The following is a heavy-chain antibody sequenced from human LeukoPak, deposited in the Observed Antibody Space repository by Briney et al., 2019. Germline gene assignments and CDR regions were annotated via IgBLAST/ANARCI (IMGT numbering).Heavy chain of an antibody. Sequence: GRSLRLSCAASGFTFSSYAMHWVRQAPGKGLEWVAVISYDGSNKYYADSVKGRFTISRDNSKNTLYLQMNSLRAEDTAVYYCAKSKDRWFGEPHSYYFDYWGQGTLVTVSS. J-gene: IGHJ4*02. V-gene: IGHV3-30-3*02. D-gene: IGHD3-10*01. CDR3: AKSKDRWFGEPHSYYFDY. CDR2: ISYDGSNK. CDR1: GFTFSSYA.